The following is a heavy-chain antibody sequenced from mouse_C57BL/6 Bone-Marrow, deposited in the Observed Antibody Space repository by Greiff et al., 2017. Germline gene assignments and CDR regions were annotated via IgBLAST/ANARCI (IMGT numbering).Heavy chain of an antibody. CDR2: IDPNSGGT. D-gene: IGHD2-1*01. Sequence: VQLKQPGAELVKPGASVKLSCKASGYTFTSYWMRWVQQRPGRGLEWIGWIDPNSGGTKYNEKFKSKATLTVYKPSSTAYMQLSSLTSEDSAVYYGAHGNYLYWDCDVWGTGTTVTVSA. CDR1: GYTFTSYW. CDR3: AHGNYLYWDCDV. J-gene: IGHJ1*03. V-gene: IGHV1-72*01.